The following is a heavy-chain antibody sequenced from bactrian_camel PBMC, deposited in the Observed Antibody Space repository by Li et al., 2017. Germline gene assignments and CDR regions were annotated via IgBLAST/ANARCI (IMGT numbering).Heavy chain of an antibody. Sequence: HVQLVESGGASVQAGGSLRLSCQTSGYTYSIHCMAWFRQVPGKECEHVAAVGETDGITYYADSVKGRFTISTDNAKSTVYLQMNSLKSEDTALYYRAADVDLGISSMFEYDYWGQGTQVTVS. D-gene: IGHD1*01. J-gene: IGHJ4*01. CDR3: AADVDLGISSMFEYDY. CDR2: VGETDGIT. V-gene: IGHV3-3*01. CDR1: GYTYSIHC.